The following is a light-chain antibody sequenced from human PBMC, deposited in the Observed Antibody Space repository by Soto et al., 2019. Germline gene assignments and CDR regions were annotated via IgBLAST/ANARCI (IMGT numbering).Light chain of an antibody. V-gene: IGKV1-5*01. J-gene: IGKJ1*01. CDR2: DAS. Sequence: DIQRTQSPSSLSASLGDRVTITCRASQRISTWLAWYQQKPGKAPKLLIFDASTLESGVPSRFSGSASGTEFTLTITSLQPDDFATYYCHHYSRAFGQGTKVDIK. CDR3: HHYSRA. CDR1: QRISTW.